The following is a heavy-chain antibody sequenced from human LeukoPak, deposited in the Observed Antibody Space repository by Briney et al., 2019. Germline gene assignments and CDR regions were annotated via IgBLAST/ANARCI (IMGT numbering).Heavy chain of an antibody. D-gene: IGHD3-3*01. V-gene: IGHV4-59*08. CDR1: GGSITGYY. CDR3: ARRYYDFWSGSNYFDY. J-gene: IGHJ4*02. Sequence: PSETLSLTCTVSGGSITGYYWSWIRQPPGKGLEWIGYVFYSGNTLYNPSLESRVTISVDTSKNQFSLKLSSVTAADTAVYYYARRYYDFWSGSNYFDYWGQGTLVTVSS. CDR2: VFYSGNT.